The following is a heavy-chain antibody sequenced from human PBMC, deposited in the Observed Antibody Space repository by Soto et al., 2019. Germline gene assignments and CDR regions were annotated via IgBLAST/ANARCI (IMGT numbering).Heavy chain of an antibody. CDR3: ARGVLNYDFWSGYSRRTPNWFDP. D-gene: IGHD3-3*01. Sequence: QVQLQQWGAGLLKPSETLSLTCAVYGGSFSGYYWSWIRQPPGKGLEWIGEINHSGSTNYNPSLKSRVTISVDTSKNQFSLKLSSVTAADTAVYYCARGVLNYDFWSGYSRRTPNWFDPWGQGTLVTVSS. CDR1: GGSFSGYY. V-gene: IGHV4-34*01. CDR2: INHSGST. J-gene: IGHJ5*02.